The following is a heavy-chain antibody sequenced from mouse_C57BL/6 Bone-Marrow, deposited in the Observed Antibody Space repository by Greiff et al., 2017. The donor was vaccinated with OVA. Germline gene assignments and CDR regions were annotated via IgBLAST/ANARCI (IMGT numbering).Heavy chain of an antibody. D-gene: IGHD1-1*01. CDR2: FHPYNDDT. CDR3: ARGRTYYGSSYWYFDV. CDR1: GYTFTTYP. Sequence: QVQLQQSGAELVKPGASVKMSCKASGYTFTTYPIEWMKQNHGKSLEWIGNFHPYNDDTTYNEKFKGKATLTVEKSSSTVYLELSRLTSDDSAVYYCARGRTYYGSSYWYFDVWGTGTTVTVSS. J-gene: IGHJ1*03. V-gene: IGHV1-47*01.